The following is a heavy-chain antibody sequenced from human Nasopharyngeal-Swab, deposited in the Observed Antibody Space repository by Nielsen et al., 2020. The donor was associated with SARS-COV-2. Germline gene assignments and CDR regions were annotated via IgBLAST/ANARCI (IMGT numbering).Heavy chain of an antibody. CDR2: IYYSGST. Sequence: SETLSLTCTVSGGSISSSSYYWGWIRQPPGKGLEWIGSIYYSGSTYYNPSLKSRVTISVDTSKNQFSLMLSSVTAADTAVYYCVRLYDSTDYYYGMDVWGQGTTVTVYS. J-gene: IGHJ6*02. V-gene: IGHV4-39*01. CDR3: VRLYDSTDYYYGMDV. D-gene: IGHD2/OR15-2a*01. CDR1: GGSISSSSYY.